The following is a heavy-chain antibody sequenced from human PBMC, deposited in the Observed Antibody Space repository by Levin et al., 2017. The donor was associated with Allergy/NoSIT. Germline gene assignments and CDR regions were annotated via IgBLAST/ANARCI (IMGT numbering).Heavy chain of an antibody. CDR2: ISGSGGST. CDR1: GFTFSSHA. J-gene: IGHJ6*02. D-gene: IGHD3/OR15-3a*01. Sequence: LSLTCAVSGFTFSSHAMSWVRQAPGKGLEWVSAISGSGGSTHYADSVKGRFTISRDNSKNTLYLQMNSLRAEDTAVYYCAKGLWTNYYYYGMDVWGQGTTVTVSS. CDR3: AKGLWTNYYYYGMDV. V-gene: IGHV3-23*01.